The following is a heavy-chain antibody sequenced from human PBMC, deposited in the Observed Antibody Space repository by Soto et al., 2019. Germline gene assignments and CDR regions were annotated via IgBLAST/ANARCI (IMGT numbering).Heavy chain of an antibody. D-gene: IGHD6-19*01. CDR1: GASLNSANSF. CDR2: FYYGGST. J-gene: IGHJ4*02. V-gene: IGHV4-39*01. Sequence: KPSETLSLTCTVSGASLNSANSFWGWIRQPPGKGLQWIRSFYYGGSTSYHPSLRSRVTISADTSNNQFSLKVTSVTAADTAKYYCARRRGSGWYAFDNWGQGTLVTVSS. CDR3: ARRRGSGWYAFDN.